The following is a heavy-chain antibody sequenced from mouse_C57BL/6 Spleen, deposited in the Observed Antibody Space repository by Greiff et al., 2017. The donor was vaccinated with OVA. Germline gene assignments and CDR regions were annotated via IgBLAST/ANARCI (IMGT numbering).Heavy chain of an antibody. Sequence: QVQLQQPGAELVMPGASVKLSCKASGYTFTSYWMHWVKQRPGQGLEWIGEIDPSASYTNYNPKFKGKSTLTVDKSSSTAYMQLSSLTSEDSAVYYCARENWFAYWGQGTLVTVSA. J-gene: IGHJ3*01. CDR1: GYTFTSYW. V-gene: IGHV1-69*01. CDR3: ARENWFAY. CDR2: IDPSASYT.